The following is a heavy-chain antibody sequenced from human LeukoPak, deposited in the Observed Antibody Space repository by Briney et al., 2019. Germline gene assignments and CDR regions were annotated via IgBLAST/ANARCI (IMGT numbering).Heavy chain of an antibody. D-gene: IGHD1-26*01. CDR3: AKVGTLLAPVDY. Sequence: GGSLRLSCAASGFTFSSHAMSWVRQAPGKGLEWVSGISGSGGVTYYADSVKGRFSISRDNSKNTLYLQMNSLRAEDTAVYYCAKVGTLLAPVDYWGQGTLVTVSS. V-gene: IGHV3-23*01. CDR2: ISGSGGVT. CDR1: GFTFSSHA. J-gene: IGHJ4*02.